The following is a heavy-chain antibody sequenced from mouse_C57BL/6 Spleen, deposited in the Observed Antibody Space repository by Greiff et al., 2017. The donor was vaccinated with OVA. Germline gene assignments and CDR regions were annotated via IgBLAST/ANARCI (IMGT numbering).Heavy chain of an antibody. CDR2: IDPSDSET. D-gene: IGHD1-1*01. CDR3: ARAGYGSSYGY. Sequence: QVHVKQPGAELVRPGSSVKLSCKASGYTFTSYWMHWVKQRPIQGLEWIGNIDPSDSETHYNQKFKDKATLTVDKSSSTAYMQLSSLTSEDSAVYYCARAGYGSSYGYWGQGTTLTVSS. V-gene: IGHV1-52*01. CDR1: GYTFTSYW. J-gene: IGHJ2*01.